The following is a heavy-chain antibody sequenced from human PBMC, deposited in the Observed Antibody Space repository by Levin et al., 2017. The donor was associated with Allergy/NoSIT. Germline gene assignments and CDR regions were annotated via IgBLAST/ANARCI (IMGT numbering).Heavy chain of an antibody. J-gene: IGHJ6*02. V-gene: IGHV1-8*01. CDR1: GYTFTDYD. CDR2: VNPSITKA. Sequence: ASVKVSCKASGYTFTDYDINWVRQAPGQGLEWMGWVNPSITKAGYAQKFQGRVTLTTNNSINTAYMELTSLRSDDTAVYYCATSPGSANYLYYGLDVWGQGTTVTVSS. CDR3: ATSPGSANYLYYGLDV. D-gene: IGHD1-26*01.